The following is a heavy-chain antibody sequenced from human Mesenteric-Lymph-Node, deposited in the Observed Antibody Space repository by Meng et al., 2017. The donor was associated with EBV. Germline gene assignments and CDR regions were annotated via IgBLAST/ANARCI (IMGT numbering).Heavy chain of an antibody. CDR3: ARGMATII. J-gene: IGHJ4*02. Sequence: QRQLTESGPGLWKPSETRSLTCTVSGGAISSSSFYWGWIRQPPGKGLEWIGTIDYSGSTYYSPSLRSRVTISVDTSKNQFSLKLSSVTAADTAVYYCARGMATIIWGQGTLVTVSS. V-gene: IGHV4-39*01. D-gene: IGHD5-24*01. CDR1: GGAISSSSFY. CDR2: IDYSGST.